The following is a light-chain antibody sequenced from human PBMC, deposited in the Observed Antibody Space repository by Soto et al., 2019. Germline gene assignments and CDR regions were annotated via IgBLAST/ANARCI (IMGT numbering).Light chain of an antibody. Sequence: QSALTQPPSVSGSPGQSVTISCTGTSSDVGSYNRVSWYQQSAGTAPRLMIYEVSNRPSGVSDRFSGSKSGNTASLTISGLHAEDEADYYCSLYTSRSTFVFGTGTKLTVL. J-gene: IGLJ1*01. CDR2: EVS. CDR3: SLYTSRSTFV. V-gene: IGLV2-18*01. CDR1: SSDVGSYNR.